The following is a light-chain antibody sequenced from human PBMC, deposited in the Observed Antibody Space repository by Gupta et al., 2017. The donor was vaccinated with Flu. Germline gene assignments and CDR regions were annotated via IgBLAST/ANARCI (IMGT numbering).Light chain of an antibody. J-gene: IGKJ1*01. CDR1: QSLLHENGYIY. CDR2: LGS. CDR3: MQSLQSWT. V-gene: IGKV2-28*01. Sequence: EIVMTQSPLSLPVTPGEPASISCRSSQSLLHENGYIYLDWYLQKPGQSPQLLIYLGSNRASGVPDRFSGSGSGTDFTLTISRVEAEDVGVYFCMQSLQSWTFGQGTRVEV.